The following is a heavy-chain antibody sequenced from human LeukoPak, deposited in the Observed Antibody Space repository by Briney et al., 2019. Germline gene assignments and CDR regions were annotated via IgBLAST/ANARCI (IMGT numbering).Heavy chain of an antibody. Sequence: GGSLRLSCAASGFTFTSYTMNWVRQAPGKGLEWVSYISSSGSTIYYADSVKGRFTISRDNAKNSLYLQMNSLRAEDTAVYYCARGDYYDSSGYYFFDYWGQGTLVTVSS. D-gene: IGHD3-22*01. CDR1: GFTFTSYT. J-gene: IGHJ4*02. V-gene: IGHV3-48*04. CDR2: ISSSGSTI. CDR3: ARGDYYDSSGYYFFDY.